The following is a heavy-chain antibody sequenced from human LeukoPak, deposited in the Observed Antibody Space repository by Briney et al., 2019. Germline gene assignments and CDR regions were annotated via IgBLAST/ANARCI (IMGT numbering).Heavy chain of an antibody. V-gene: IGHV4-34*01. Sequence: SETLSLTCAVYGGSFSGYYWSWIRQPPGKGLEWIGEINHSGSNNYNPSLKSRVTISVDTSKNQFSLKLSSVTAADTAVYYCARGRNWGIDYWGQGTLVTVSS. CDR1: GGSFSGYY. CDR3: ARGRNWGIDY. J-gene: IGHJ4*02. CDR2: INHSGSN. D-gene: IGHD7-27*01.